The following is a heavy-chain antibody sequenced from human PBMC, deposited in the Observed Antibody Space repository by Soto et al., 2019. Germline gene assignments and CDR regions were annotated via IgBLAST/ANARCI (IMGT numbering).Heavy chain of an antibody. D-gene: IGHD2-15*01. V-gene: IGHV1-69*01. J-gene: IGHJ6*02. CDR1: GGTFSSYA. CDR3: ASYCSGGSCLYYYYCYGMDV. CDR2: IIPIFGTA. Sequence: QVQLVQSGAEVKKPGSSVKVSCKASGGTFSSYAISWVRQAPGQGLEWMGGIIPIFGTANYAQKFQGRVTITADESTSTAYMELSSLRSEDTAVYYCASYCSGGSCLYYYYCYGMDVWGQGTTVTVSS.